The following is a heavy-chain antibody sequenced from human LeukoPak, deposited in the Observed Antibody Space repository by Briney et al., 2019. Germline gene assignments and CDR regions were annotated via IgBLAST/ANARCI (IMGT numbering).Heavy chain of an antibody. CDR2: IYYSGST. CDR3: ARGVRVRGIGAFDI. V-gene: IGHV4-30-4*01. Sequence: PSETLSLTCTVSGGSLSSGDYYWSWIRQPPGKGLEWIGYIYYSGSTYYNPSLKSRVTISVDTSKNQFSLKLSSVTAADTAVYYCARGVRVRGIGAFDIWGQGTMVTVSS. CDR1: GGSLSSGDYY. J-gene: IGHJ3*02. D-gene: IGHD3-10*01.